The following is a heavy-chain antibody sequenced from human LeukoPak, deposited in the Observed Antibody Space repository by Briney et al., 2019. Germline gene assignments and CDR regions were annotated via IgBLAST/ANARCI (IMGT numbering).Heavy chain of an antibody. CDR3: ASRDSGYDSQFDY. J-gene: IGHJ4*02. Sequence: PGGSLRLSCAASGFKFSSYAMTWVRQAPGKGLEWVSSISGSGGATYYADSVKGRFTISRDNAKNSLYLQMNSLRAEDTAVYYCASRDSGYDSQFDYWGQGTLVTVSS. CDR2: ISGSGGAT. D-gene: IGHD5-12*01. CDR1: GFKFSSYA. V-gene: IGHV3-23*01.